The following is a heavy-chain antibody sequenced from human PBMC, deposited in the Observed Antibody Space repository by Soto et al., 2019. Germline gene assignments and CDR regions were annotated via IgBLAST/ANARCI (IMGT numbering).Heavy chain of an antibody. Sequence: SETLSLTCAVYGWSFSGYYWTWIRQPPGTGLEWIGEINHSGSTNYNPALKSRVTISVDTSKNQFSLKLTSVTAADTAVYYCARDKITGLFDYWGQGTLVTVSS. CDR3: ARDKITGLFDY. V-gene: IGHV4-34*01. CDR2: INHSGST. CDR1: GWSFSGYY. D-gene: IGHD2-8*02. J-gene: IGHJ4*02.